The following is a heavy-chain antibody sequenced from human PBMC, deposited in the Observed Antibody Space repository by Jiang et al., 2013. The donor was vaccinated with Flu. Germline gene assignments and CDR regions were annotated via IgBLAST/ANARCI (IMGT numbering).Heavy chain of an antibody. J-gene: IGHJ4*02. D-gene: IGHD4-17*01. Sequence: QTLSLTCSVSGGSISSGGYYWSWIRQHPGKGLEWIGYIYYSGNTYYNPSLKSRVIISVHTSKNQFSLKLSSVTAADTSFYYCARVSTDYGDFRFDHWGLGTLVTVSS. CDR3: ARVSTDYGDFRFDH. CDR1: GGSISSGGYY. CDR2: IYYSGNT. V-gene: IGHV4-31*03.